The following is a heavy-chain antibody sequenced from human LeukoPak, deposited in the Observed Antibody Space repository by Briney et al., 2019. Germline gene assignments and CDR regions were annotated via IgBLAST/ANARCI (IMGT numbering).Heavy chain of an antibody. CDR2: VKQDESEK. CDR3: AGVNNSYYMDV. V-gene: IGHV3-7*01. Sequence: GGSLRLSCTVSGFTFSSYWMSWVRQAPGKGLEWVANVKQDESEKTYGDSVTGRFAVSRDNAKNSLYLHMNSLAVEDTAVYFCAGVNNSYYMDVWGNGTTVTVSS. J-gene: IGHJ6*04. CDR1: GFTFSSYW. D-gene: IGHD5-18*01.